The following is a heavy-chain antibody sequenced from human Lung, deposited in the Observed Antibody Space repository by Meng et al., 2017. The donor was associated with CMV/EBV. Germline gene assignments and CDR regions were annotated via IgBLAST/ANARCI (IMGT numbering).Heavy chain of an antibody. Sequence: GGSLRLXXAASGFTFDDYAMHWVRQAPGKGLEWVSGISWNSGSIGYADSVKGRFTISRDNAKNSLYLQMNSLRAEDMALYYCAKGLYGGNSGGFDYWGQGTLVTVSS. CDR3: AKGLYGGNSGGFDY. J-gene: IGHJ4*02. CDR2: ISWNSGSI. D-gene: IGHD4-23*01. V-gene: IGHV3-9*03. CDR1: GFTFDDYA.